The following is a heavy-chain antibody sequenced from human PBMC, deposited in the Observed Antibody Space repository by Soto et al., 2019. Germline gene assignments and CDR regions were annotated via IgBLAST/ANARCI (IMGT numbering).Heavy chain of an antibody. CDR1: GFTFSSYS. D-gene: IGHD2-2*01. V-gene: IGHV3-21*01. CDR3: ARDFKYQLLSGYYYYYYYMDV. CDR2: ISSSSSYI. Sequence: GGSLRLSCAASGFTFSSYSMNWVRQAPGKGLEWVSSISSSSSYIYYADSVKGRFTISRDNAKNSLYLQMNSLRAEDTAVYYCARDFKYQLLSGYYYYYYYMDVWGKGTTVTVSS. J-gene: IGHJ6*03.